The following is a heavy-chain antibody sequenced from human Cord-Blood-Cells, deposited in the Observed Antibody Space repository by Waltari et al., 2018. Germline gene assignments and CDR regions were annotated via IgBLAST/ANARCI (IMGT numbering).Heavy chain of an antibody. CDR2: ISGSGGST. CDR3: AKDVRGGTGY. Sequence: EVQLVESGGGLVQPGGSLSLPCAASGFTFRSYPMSWVRQAPGKGLEWVSAISGSGGSTYYADSVKGRFTISRDNSKNTLYLQMNSLRAEDTAVYYCAKDVRGGTGYWGQGTLVTVSS. V-gene: IGHV3-23*04. D-gene: IGHD2-15*01. J-gene: IGHJ4*02. CDR1: GFTFRSYP.